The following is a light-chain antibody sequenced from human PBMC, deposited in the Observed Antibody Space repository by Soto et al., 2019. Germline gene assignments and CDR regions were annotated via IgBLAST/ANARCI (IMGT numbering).Light chain of an antibody. CDR2: DAS. J-gene: IGKJ3*01. CDR3: QQYSDFLIS. CDR1: QSISRS. V-gene: IGKV1-5*01. Sequence: DIQMTQSPSILSASVGDRVTITCRASQSISRSLAWYQQKPGKAPNLLIYDASSLEVGVPSRFSGSGFGTEFTLTITNLQPADFATYYCQQYSDFLISFGPGTTVDFK.